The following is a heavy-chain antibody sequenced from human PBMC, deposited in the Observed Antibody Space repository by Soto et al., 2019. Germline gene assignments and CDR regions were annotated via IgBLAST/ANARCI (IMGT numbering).Heavy chain of an antibody. Sequence: SETPSPTRTVSGGSISSYYWGWIRQPPGKGLEWIGYIYYSGSTNYNPSLKSRVTISVDTSKNQFSLKLSSVTAADTAVYYCARADKQQLVDYWGQGTLVTVS. CDR1: GGSISSYY. CDR3: ARADKQQLVDY. V-gene: IGHV4-59*01. D-gene: IGHD6-13*01. CDR2: IYYSGST. J-gene: IGHJ4*02.